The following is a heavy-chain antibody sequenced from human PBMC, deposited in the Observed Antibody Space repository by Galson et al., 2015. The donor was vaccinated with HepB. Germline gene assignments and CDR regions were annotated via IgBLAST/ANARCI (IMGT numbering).Heavy chain of an antibody. V-gene: IGHV3-15*01. D-gene: IGHD3-22*01. J-gene: IGHJ6*02. CDR3: TTSGYYLFYYYYGMDV. CDR2: IKSKTDGGTT. CDR1: GFTFSNAW. Sequence: SLRLSCAASGFTFSNAWMSWVRQAPGKGLEWVGRIKSKTDGGTTDYAAPVKGRFTISRDDSKNTLYLQMNSLKTEDTAVYYCTTSGYYLFYYYYGMDVWGQGTTVTVSS.